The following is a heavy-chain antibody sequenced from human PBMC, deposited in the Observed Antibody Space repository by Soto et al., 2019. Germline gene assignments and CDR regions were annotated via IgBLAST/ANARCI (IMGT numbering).Heavy chain of an antibody. CDR2: IYYSGST. Sequence: QVQLQESGPGLVKSSETLSLTCTVSGGSISSYYWNWIRQPPGKGLEWIGYIYYSGSTNYNPSLKSRVTISVGTSKNQFSLKLSSVTAADTAVYYCARGDSYGDYGLDDAFDIWGQGTMVTVSS. V-gene: IGHV4-59*01. CDR1: GGSISSYY. D-gene: IGHD4-17*01. J-gene: IGHJ3*02. CDR3: ARGDSYGDYGLDDAFDI.